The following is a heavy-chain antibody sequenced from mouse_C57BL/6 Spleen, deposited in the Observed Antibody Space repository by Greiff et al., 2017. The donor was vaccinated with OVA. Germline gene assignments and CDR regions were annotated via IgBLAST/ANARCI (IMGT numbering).Heavy chain of an antibody. J-gene: IGHJ4*01. V-gene: IGHV1-7*01. CDR1: GYTFTSYW. CDR3: ARSSYDDYDAMDD. Sequence: VQLQQSGADLAKPGASVKLSCKASGYTFTSYWMHWVKQRPGQGLEWIGYINPSSGYTKYNQKFQAKATLTADKSSSTAYMQLSSLTDEDSAVYYCARSSYDDYDAMDDWGKGTSVTGSS. D-gene: IGHD2-3*01. CDR2: INPSSGYT.